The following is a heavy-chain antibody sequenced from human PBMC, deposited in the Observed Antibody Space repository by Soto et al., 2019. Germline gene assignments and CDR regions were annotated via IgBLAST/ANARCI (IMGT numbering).Heavy chain of an antibody. CDR3: AKDRDYDILTGMDV. CDR1: GFTFDDYA. J-gene: IGHJ6*02. D-gene: IGHD3-9*01. V-gene: IGHV3-9*01. CDR2: ISWNSGSI. Sequence: GGSLRLSCAASGFTFDDYAMHWLRQAPGKGLEWVSGISWNSGSIGYADSVKGRFTISRDNAKNSLYLQMNSLRAEDTALYYCAKDRDYDILTGMDVWGQGTTVTVSS.